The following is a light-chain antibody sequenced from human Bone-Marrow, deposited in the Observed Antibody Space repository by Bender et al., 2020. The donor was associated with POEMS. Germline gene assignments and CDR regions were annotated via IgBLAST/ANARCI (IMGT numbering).Light chain of an antibody. J-gene: IGLJ2*01. CDR2: GYN. V-gene: IGLV1-40*01. CDR3: CSYAGSNTGV. CDR1: SSNTGSGYD. Sequence: QSVLTQPPSVSGAPGQRVTISCTGSSSNTGSGYDINWYQHLPGTAPKLLIYGYNNRPSGVPDRFSGSKSGNTASLTIFGLQAEDEADYYCCSYAGSNTGVFGGGTKLTVL.